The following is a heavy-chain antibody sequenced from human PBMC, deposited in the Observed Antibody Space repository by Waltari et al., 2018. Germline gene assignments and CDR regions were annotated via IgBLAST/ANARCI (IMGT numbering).Heavy chain of an antibody. V-gene: IGHV1-69*05. Sequence: QVQLLQSGAEVKKPGSSVRVSCKASGGTLSSYAIRWVRQAPGPGLEWMGGIIRTFGAPNYAQKFQGRITITTDESARPDYMELSSLRSDDTAVYFCATSSSGWYQDASDIWGHGTLVTVS. D-gene: IGHD6-19*01. CDR3: ATSSSGWYQDASDI. CDR1: GGTLSSYA. J-gene: IGHJ3*02. CDR2: IIRTFGAP.